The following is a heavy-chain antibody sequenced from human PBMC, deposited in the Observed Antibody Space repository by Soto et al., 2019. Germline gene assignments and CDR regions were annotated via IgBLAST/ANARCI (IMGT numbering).Heavy chain of an antibody. CDR3: ARDAGGDTKFGYYYYGMDV. D-gene: IGHD2-21*02. CDR1: GGSISSYY. Sequence: SETLSLTCTVSGGSISSYYWSWIVQHPGKGLESIEYIYYSGSTNYIPSLKSRVTLSVDTSKNQLSLKLSSVTAADTAVYYCARDAGGDTKFGYYYYGMDVWGQGTTVTVSS. V-gene: IGHV4-59*01. CDR2: IYYSGST. J-gene: IGHJ6*02.